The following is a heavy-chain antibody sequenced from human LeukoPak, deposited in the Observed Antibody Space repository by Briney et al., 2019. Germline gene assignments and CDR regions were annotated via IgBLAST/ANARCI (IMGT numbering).Heavy chain of an antibody. CDR1: GFTVSSNY. CDR3: ARAGPYLYGMDV. CDR2: IYSGGST. V-gene: IGHV3-66*01. J-gene: IGHJ6*02. D-gene: IGHD3-10*01. Sequence: GGSLRLSCAASGFTVSSNYMSWVRLAPGKGLEWVSVIYSGGSTYYADSVKGRFTISRDNSKNTLYLQMNSLRAEDTAVYYCARAGPYLYGMDVWGQGTTVTVSS.